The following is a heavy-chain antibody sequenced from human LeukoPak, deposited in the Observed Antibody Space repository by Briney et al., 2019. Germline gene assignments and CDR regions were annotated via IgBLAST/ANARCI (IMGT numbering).Heavy chain of an antibody. J-gene: IGHJ4*02. V-gene: IGHV3-7*01. CDR1: GFTFSSYW. CDR2: IKEDGSEK. Sequence: PGGSLRLSCAASGFTFSSYWMSWVRQAPGKGLEWVANIKEDGSEKYYVDSVRGRFTISRDNAKNSLYLYMNSLRVEDTAVYYCATSYYILIGYFGSWGQGTLVTVSS. D-gene: IGHD3-9*01. CDR3: ATSYYILIGYFGS.